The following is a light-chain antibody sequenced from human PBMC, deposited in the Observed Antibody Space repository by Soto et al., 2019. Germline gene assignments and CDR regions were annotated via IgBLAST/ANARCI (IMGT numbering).Light chain of an antibody. CDR1: SGHSRYA. CDR2: VNSDGSH. CDR3: QTWGTGIQV. V-gene: IGLV4-69*02. J-gene: IGLJ2*01. Sequence: QSVLTQSPSASASLGASVKLTCTLSSGHSRYAIAWHQQQPEKGPRYLMKVNSDGSHSKGDGIPDRFSGSSSGAERYLIISSLQSEDEADYYCQTWGTGIQVFGGGTQLTVL.